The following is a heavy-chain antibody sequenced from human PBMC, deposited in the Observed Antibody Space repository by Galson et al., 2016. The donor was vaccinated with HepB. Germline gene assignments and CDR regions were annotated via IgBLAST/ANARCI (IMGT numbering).Heavy chain of an antibody. J-gene: IGHJ4*02. CDR2: IHPADSDT. D-gene: IGHD6-13*01. Sequence: QSGAEVKKPGESLKISCKASGYSFTSQWIAWVRQMPGKGLEWMGVIHPADSDTTYSPSFQGQVTISADKSIGTAYLEWNSLKASDTAIYYCARRTSAWYIFDYWGQGTLVTVSS. CDR1: GYSFTSQW. V-gene: IGHV5-51*01. CDR3: ARRTSAWYIFDY.